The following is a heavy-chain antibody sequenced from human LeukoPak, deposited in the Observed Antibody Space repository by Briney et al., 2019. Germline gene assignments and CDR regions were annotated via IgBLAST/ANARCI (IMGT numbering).Heavy chain of an antibody. V-gene: IGHV4-39*07. Sequence: SETLSLTCTVSGGSISSSSYYWGWIRQPPGKGLEWIGEINHSGSTNYNPSLKSRVTISVDTSKNQFSLKLSSVTAADTAVYYCARRGRYFDWLLVRAQPRWFDPWGQGTLVTVSS. CDR3: ARRGRYFDWLLVRAQPRWFDP. CDR2: INHSGST. CDR1: GGSISSSSYY. D-gene: IGHD3-9*01. J-gene: IGHJ5*02.